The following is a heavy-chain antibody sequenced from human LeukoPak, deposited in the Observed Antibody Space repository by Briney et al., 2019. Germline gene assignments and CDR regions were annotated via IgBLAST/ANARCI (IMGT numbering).Heavy chain of an antibody. CDR3: ARPYPAGGSKFPVYYMDV. CDR2: IYYSGST. Sequence: PSEILSLTCTVSGGSISSSSYYWGWIRQPPGKGLEWIGSIYYSGSTYYNPSLKSRVTISVDTSKNQFSLKLSSVTAADTAVYYCARPYPAGGSKFPVYYMDVWGKGTTVTVSS. V-gene: IGHV4-39*01. J-gene: IGHJ6*03. CDR1: GGSISSSSYY. D-gene: IGHD2-15*01.